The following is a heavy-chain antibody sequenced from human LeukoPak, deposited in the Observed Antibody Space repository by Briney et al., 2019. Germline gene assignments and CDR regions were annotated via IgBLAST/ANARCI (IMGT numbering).Heavy chain of an antibody. CDR2: ISAYNGNT. V-gene: IGHV1-18*01. Sequence: GASVKVSCKASGYTFTSYGISWVRQAPGQGLEWMGWISAYNGNTSYAQKLQGRVTMTTDTSTSTAYMELRSMRSDDTAVYYCARIGEYCSGGSCYLIDYWGQGTLVTVSS. J-gene: IGHJ4*02. D-gene: IGHD2-15*01. CDR3: ARIGEYCSGGSCYLIDY. CDR1: GYTFTSYG.